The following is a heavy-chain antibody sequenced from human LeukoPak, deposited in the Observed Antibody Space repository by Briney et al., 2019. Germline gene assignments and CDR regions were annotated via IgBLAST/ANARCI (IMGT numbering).Heavy chain of an antibody. CDR2: IIPIFGTA. J-gene: IGHJ4*02. CDR1: GYTFTSYG. CDR3: ARELPDYYDILTGYSAFDY. Sequence: SVKVSCKASGYTFTSYGISWVRQAPGQGLEWMGGIIPIFGTANYAQKFQGRVTITADKSTSTAYMELSSLRSEDTAVYYCARELPDYYDILTGYSAFDYWGQGTLVTVSS. V-gene: IGHV1-69*06. D-gene: IGHD3-9*01.